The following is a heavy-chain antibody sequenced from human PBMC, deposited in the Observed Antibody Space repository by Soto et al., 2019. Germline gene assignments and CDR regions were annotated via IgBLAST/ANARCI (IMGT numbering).Heavy chain of an antibody. CDR2: INPNSGGT. D-gene: IGHD3-22*01. Sequence: ASVKVSCKASGYTFTGYYMHWVRQAPGQGLEWMGWINPNSGGTNYAQKFQGWVTMTRDTSISTAYMELSRLRSDDTAVYYCARASSGYYTPFDYWGQGTLVTVSS. CDR1: GYTFTGYY. CDR3: ARASSGYYTPFDY. J-gene: IGHJ4*02. V-gene: IGHV1-2*04.